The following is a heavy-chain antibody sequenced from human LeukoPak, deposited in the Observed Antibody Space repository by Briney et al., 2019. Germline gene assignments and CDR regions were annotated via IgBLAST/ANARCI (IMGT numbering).Heavy chain of an antibody. CDR1: GFTVNSNY. CDR3: ARELDYFDSSGYYYGGVDY. V-gene: IGHV3-48*03. D-gene: IGHD3-22*01. J-gene: IGHJ4*02. CDR2: ISSSANTI. Sequence: GGSLRLSCAASGFTVNSNYMNWVRQAPGKGLEWVSYISSSANTIFYADSVKGRFTISRDNAKNSLYLQMNSLRAEDTAVYYCARELDYFDSSGYYYGGVDYWGQGTLVTVSS.